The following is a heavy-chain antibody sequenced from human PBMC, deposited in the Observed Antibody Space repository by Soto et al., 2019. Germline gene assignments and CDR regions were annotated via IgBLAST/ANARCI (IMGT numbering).Heavy chain of an antibody. V-gene: IGHV3-30*03. Sequence: GGSLRLSCAASGFPFRNYGMHWVRQAPGNGLEWVAVISYDGSNKYYADSVKGQFTISRDNSKNTLFLQMNSLRVEDTALYYCARGLETATGFDSWGQGTLVTVSS. D-gene: IGHD1-1*01. J-gene: IGHJ4*02. CDR2: ISYDGSNK. CDR1: GFPFRNYG. CDR3: ARGLETATGFDS.